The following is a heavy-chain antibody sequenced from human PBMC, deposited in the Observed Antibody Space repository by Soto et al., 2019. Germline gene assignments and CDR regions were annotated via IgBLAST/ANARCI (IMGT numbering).Heavy chain of an antibody. J-gene: IGHJ6*02. CDR2: IYYSGST. V-gene: IGHV4-59*01. Sequence: PSETLSLTCTVSGGSISSYYWSWIRQPPGKGLEWIGYIYYSGSTNYNPSLKSRVTISVDTSKNQFSLKLSSVTAADTAVYYCARDQGCSGGSCYPYYYYYGMDVWGQGTTVTVSS. CDR3: ARDQGCSGGSCYPYYYYYGMDV. D-gene: IGHD2-15*01. CDR1: GGSISSYY.